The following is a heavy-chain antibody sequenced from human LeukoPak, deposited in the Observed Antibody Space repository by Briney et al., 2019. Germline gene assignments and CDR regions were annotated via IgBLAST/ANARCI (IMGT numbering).Heavy chain of an antibody. CDR2: IYSGGST. Sequence: GGSLRLSCADSGFTVSSNYMSWVRQAPGKGLEWVSVIYSGGSTYYADSVKGRFTISRDNSKNTLYLQMNSLRAEDTAVYYCAKDKQYQLTQQLDYWGQGTLVTVSS. CDR3: AKDKQYQLTQQLDY. V-gene: IGHV3-53*01. J-gene: IGHJ4*02. CDR1: GFTVSSNY. D-gene: IGHD2-2*01.